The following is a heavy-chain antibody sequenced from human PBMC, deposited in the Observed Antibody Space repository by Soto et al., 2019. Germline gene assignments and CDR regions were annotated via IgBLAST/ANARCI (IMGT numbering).Heavy chain of an antibody. CDR3: ARHIRGATNALAI. CDR1: GGSISNYY. D-gene: IGHD1-26*01. CDR2: IHYSGST. J-gene: IGHJ3*02. Sequence: SETLSLTCTVSGGSISNYYWSWVRQPPGKGLEWIGYIHYSGSTSYNPSLKSRVTISVDTSKNQFSLRLSSMTAADTAVYYCARHIRGATNALAIWGQGTMVTVSS. V-gene: IGHV4-59*08.